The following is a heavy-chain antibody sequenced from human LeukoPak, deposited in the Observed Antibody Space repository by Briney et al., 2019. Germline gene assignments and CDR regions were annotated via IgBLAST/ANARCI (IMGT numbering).Heavy chain of an antibody. CDR1: GFTFSSYE. D-gene: IGHD2-15*01. J-gene: IGHJ4*02. Sequence: GGSLRLSCAASGFTFSSYEMNWVRQAPGKGLEWVSSISSSSSYIYYADSVKGRFTISRDNAKNSLYLQMNSLRAEDTAVYYCARDAGKKRLGYCSGGSCPFDYWGQGTLVTVSS. V-gene: IGHV3-21*01. CDR3: ARDAGKKRLGYCSGGSCPFDY. CDR2: ISSSSSYI.